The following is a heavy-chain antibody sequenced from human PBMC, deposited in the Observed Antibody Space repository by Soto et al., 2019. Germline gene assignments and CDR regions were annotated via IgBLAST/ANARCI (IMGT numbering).Heavy chain of an antibody. CDR3: GRRAGGGGY. CDR2: IYSGGYT. D-gene: IGHD3-10*01. V-gene: IGHV3-53*01. J-gene: IGHJ4*02. CDR1: GFTVSNNY. Sequence: EVQLVESGGGLIQPGGSLRLSCAVSGFTVSNNYMSWVRQAPGKGLEGVSVIYSGGYTAYGDSVKGRFTISRDNSKKTIYHKRNGRRADDPAVYFCGRRAGGGGYWGQGTLVTVSS.